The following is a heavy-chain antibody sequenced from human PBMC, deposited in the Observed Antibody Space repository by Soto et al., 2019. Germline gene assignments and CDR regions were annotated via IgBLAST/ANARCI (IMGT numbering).Heavy chain of an antibody. D-gene: IGHD3-22*01. V-gene: IGHV4-61*01. Sequence: PSETLSLTCTVSGGSVSSGSYYWSWIRQPPGKGLEWIGYIYYSGSTNYNPSLKSRVTISVDTSKNQFSLKLSSVTAADTAVYYCARDAPFYYDMPEWGQGTLVNVSS. CDR3: ARDAPFYYDMPE. CDR2: IYYSGST. CDR1: GGSVSSGSYY. J-gene: IGHJ4*02.